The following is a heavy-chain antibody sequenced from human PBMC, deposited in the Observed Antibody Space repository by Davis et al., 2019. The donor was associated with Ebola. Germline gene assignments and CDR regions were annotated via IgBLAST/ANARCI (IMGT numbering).Heavy chain of an antibody. CDR3: ARMGGDWFDP. V-gene: IGHV4-30-2*01. CDR2: IHHGGSA. D-gene: IGHD2-15*01. Sequence: SETLSLTCVVSGASITSDGKSWVWIRQPPGKGLEWIGYIHHGGSAYYNPSLKSRVNMSVDGSNKQFSLKLTSLTAADTAIYYCARMGGDWFDPWGQGTLVTVSS. CDR1: GASITSDGKS. J-gene: IGHJ5*02.